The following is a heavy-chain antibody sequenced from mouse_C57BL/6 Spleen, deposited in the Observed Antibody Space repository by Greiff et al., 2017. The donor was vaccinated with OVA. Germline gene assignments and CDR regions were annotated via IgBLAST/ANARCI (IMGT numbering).Heavy chain of an antibody. CDR2: IDPSDSET. CDR3: ARALGDDYDEGWLAY. D-gene: IGHD2-4*01. Sequence: VQLQQSGAELVRPGSSVKLSCKASGYTFTSYWMHWVKQRPIQGLEWIGNIDPSDSETHYNQKFKDQATLTVDKSSSTAYMQLSSLTSEDSAVYYCARALGDDYDEGWLAYWGQGTLVTVSA. V-gene: IGHV1-52*01. J-gene: IGHJ3*01. CDR1: GYTFTSYW.